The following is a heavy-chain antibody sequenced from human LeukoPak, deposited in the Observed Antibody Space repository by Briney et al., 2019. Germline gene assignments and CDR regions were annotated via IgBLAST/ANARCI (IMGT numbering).Heavy chain of an antibody. D-gene: IGHD1-26*01. Sequence: EASVKVSCKASGYTFTSYYMHWVRQAPGQGLEWMGWINPNSGGTNYAQKFQGRVTMTRDTSISTAYMELSRLRSDDTAVYYCARDLEEGAFSDIWGQGTMVTVSS. CDR2: INPNSGGT. CDR3: ARDLEEGAFSDI. J-gene: IGHJ3*02. CDR1: GYTFTSYY. V-gene: IGHV1-2*02.